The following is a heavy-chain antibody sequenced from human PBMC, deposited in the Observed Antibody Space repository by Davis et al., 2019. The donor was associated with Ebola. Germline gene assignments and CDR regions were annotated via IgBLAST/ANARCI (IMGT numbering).Heavy chain of an antibody. CDR3: AREEGYCSGGSCYSGPFDY. V-gene: IGHV4-34*01. J-gene: IGHJ4*02. CDR1: GVPFNTYY. Sequence: MPSETLSLTCSFSGVPFNTYYWSWIRQPPGKGLEWIGEINHSGSTNYNPSLKSRVTISVDTSKNQFSLKLSSVTAADTAVYYCAREEGYCSGGSCYSGPFDYWDQGTLVTVSS. D-gene: IGHD2-15*01. CDR2: INHSGST.